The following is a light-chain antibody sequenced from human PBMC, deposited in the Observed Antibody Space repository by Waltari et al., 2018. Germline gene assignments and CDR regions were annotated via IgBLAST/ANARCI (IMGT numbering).Light chain of an antibody. CDR1: QGITNY. CDR2: AAS. J-gene: IGKJ5*01. V-gene: IGKV1-27*01. Sequence: DIQITQSPDALSASGGDRVTLTCRASQGITNYVAWYQQKPGKVPTALIFAASTLQARVPSRFSSSGSGTDFTLPVSSLQPEDVATYYCHLYSIPPITFGQGTRLEIK. CDR3: HLYSIPPIT.